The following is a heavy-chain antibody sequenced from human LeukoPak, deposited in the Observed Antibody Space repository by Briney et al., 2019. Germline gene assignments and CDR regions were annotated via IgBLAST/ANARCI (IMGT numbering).Heavy chain of an antibody. Sequence: ASVKVSCKASGYTFTGYYMHWVRQAPGQGLEWMGWINPNSGGTNYAQKFQGRVTMTRDTATSTVYMELSSLRSEDTALYYCARDVAGSWGYFDYWGQGTLVTVSS. J-gene: IGHJ4*02. CDR1: GYTFTGYY. CDR3: ARDVAGSWGYFDY. CDR2: INPNSGGT. V-gene: IGHV1-2*02. D-gene: IGHD6-19*01.